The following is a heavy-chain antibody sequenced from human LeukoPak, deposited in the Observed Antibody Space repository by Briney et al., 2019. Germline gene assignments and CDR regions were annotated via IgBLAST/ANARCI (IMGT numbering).Heavy chain of an antibody. CDR2: ISWHSGTP. J-gene: IGHJ6*02. CDR1: GFTFEDYA. CDR3: AKDHKVVSYYYGMDV. Sequence: PGGSLRLSCAASGFTFEDYAMLWLPQAPGEGVEWVSGISWHSGTPGYAGSVKGRFTLPRDNAKNALYLQMNRLRAEDTALYYCAKDHKVVSYYYGMDVWCHGTTVTVSS. D-gene: IGHD2-2*01. V-gene: IGHV3-9*01.